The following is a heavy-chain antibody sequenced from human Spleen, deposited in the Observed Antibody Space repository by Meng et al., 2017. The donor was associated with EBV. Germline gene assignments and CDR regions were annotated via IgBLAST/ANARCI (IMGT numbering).Heavy chain of an antibody. J-gene: IGHJ4*02. CDR1: GGSFSDYY. CDR3: ARTLRERLFDWF. D-gene: IGHD3-9*01. V-gene: IGHV4-34*01. CDR2: INHVGST. Sequence: QVQLQQGGAGLLKPSETLSLTCAVYGGSFSDYYWSWIRQPPGKGLEWIGEINHVGSTNYNPSLKSRVIMSVDTSKNQFSLRLSSVTAADAAVYYCARTLRERLFDWFWSQGTLVTVSS.